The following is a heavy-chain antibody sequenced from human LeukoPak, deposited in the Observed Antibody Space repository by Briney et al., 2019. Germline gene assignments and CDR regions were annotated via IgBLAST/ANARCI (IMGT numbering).Heavy chain of an antibody. J-gene: IGHJ6*02. CDR3: ARGRYGIAAAGRKSSQNYYYGMDV. CDR1: GGSISSGGYY. D-gene: IGHD6-13*01. CDR2: IYYSGST. V-gene: IGHV4-31*03. Sequence: SETLSLTCTVSGGSISSGGYYWSWIRQHPGKGLEWIGYIYYSGSTYYNPSLKSRVTISVDTSKNQFSLKLSSVTAADTAVYYCARGRYGIAAAGRKSSQNYYYGMDVWGQGTTVTVSS.